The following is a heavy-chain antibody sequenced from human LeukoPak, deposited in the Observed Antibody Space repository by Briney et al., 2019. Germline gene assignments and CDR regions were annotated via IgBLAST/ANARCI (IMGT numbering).Heavy chain of an antibody. J-gene: IGHJ6*02. CDR2: IWYDGSNK. D-gene: IGHD2-2*01. Sequence: GRSLRLSCAASGFTFSSYGMHWVRQAPGKGLEWVAVIWYDGSNKYYADSVKGRFTISRDNSKNTLYLQMNSPRAEDTAVYYCARDICSSTSCYYWRYYGMDVWGQGTTVTVSS. CDR3: ARDICSSTSCYYWRYYGMDV. CDR1: GFTFSSYG. V-gene: IGHV3-33*01.